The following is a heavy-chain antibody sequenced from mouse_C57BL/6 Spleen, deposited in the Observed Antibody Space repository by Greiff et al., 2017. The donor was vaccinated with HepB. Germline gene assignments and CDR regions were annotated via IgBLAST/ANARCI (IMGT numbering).Heavy chain of an antibody. V-gene: IGHV1-80*01. CDR2: IYPGDGDT. D-gene: IGHD1-1*01. CDR1: GYAFSSYW. CDR3: ARPGSSSHYYAMDY. Sequence: QVQLQQSGAELVKPGASVKISCKASGYAFSSYWMNWVKQRPGKGLEWIGQIYPGDGDTNYNGKFKGKATLTADKSSSTAYMQLSSLTSEDSAVYFCARPGSSSHYYAMDYWGQGTSVTVSS. J-gene: IGHJ4*01.